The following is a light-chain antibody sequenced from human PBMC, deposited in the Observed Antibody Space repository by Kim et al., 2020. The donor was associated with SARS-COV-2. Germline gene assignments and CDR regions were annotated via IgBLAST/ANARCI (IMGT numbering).Light chain of an antibody. V-gene: IGKV3-11*01. CDR1: QRVTTN. Sequence: SLSPVEKAAPSCMASQRVTTNLILYQQKPCQAPRLLFYDASNRATCIPPRFSASGSGTDFTLIISSLEPEDFAVYYCQHRTSWPLAFGGGTKVEI. CDR3: QHRTSWPLA. CDR2: DAS. J-gene: IGKJ4*01.